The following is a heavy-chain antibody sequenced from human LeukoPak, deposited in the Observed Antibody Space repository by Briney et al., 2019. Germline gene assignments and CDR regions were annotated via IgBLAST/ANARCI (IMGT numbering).Heavy chain of an antibody. J-gene: IGHJ4*02. V-gene: IGHV3-48*01. D-gene: IGHD2-2*01. CDR1: GFTVSSYS. CDR2: ISSSSSTI. CDR3: AKSKTTSWSDFDY. Sequence: GGSLRLSCAASGFTVSSYSMNWVRQAPGKGLEWVSYISSSSSTIYYADSVKGRFTISRDNPKNTLSLQMNGLRAEDTAVYYCAKSKTTSWSDFDYWGQGTLVTVSS.